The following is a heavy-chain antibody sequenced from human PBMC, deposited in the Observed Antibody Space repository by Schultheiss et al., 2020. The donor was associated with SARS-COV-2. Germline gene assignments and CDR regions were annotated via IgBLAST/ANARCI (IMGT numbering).Heavy chain of an antibody. D-gene: IGHD4-11*01. J-gene: IGHJ2*01. Sequence: SGPTLVKPTQTLTLTCTFSGFSLSTSGVGVGWIRQPPGKELEWIGSIYFTGSTSYNPSLKSRVTISVDTSKNQFSLKLSSVTAADTAVYYCARLVWYSNYPIYWYFDLWGRGALVTVSS. CDR2: IYFTGST. CDR3: ARLVWYSNYPIYWYFDL. CDR1: GFSLSTSGVG. V-gene: IGHV4-39*01.